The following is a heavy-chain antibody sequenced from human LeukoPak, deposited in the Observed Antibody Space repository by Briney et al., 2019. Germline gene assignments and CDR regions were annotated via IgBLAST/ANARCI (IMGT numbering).Heavy chain of an antibody. V-gene: IGHV1-18*01. CDR1: GYTFTSYG. D-gene: IGHD3-22*01. Sequence: ASVKVSCKASGYTFTSYGISWVRQAPGQGLEWMGWISAYNGNTNYAQKLQGRVTMTTDTSTSTAYMELRSLRSDDTAVYYCARDLYYYDSSGYYPALDAFDIWGQGTMVTVSS. CDR2: ISAYNGNT. J-gene: IGHJ3*02. CDR3: ARDLYYYDSSGYYPALDAFDI.